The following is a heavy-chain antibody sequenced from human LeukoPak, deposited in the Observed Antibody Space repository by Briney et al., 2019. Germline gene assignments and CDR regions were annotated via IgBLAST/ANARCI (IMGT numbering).Heavy chain of an antibody. D-gene: IGHD1-26*01. CDR2: VDGGGGGT. CDR3: AKKAFGGYYYLDY. J-gene: IGHJ4*02. CDR1: GFTLSSYA. V-gene: IGHV3-23*01. Sequence: GGSLRLSCAASGFTLSSYAMTWVRQAPGRGLERVSSVDGGGGGTYYADSVKGRFTISRDNSKDTLYLQMNGLRAEDTAVYYCAKKAFGGYYYLDYWGQGTLVTVSS.